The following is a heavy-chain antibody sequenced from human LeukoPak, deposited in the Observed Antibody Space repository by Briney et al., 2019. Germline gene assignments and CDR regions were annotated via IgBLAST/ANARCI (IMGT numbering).Heavy chain of an antibody. V-gene: IGHV4-59*01. CDR1: SGSISSYY. CDR2: IYHSGST. CDR3: ARRFSTSGNSYFDY. J-gene: IGHJ4*02. Sequence: SETLSLTCTVSSGSISSYYWSWIRQPPGKGLEWIGHIYHSGSTNYNPSLKSRVTISIDTSKNQFSLKLNSVTAADTAVYYCARRFSTSGNSYFDYWGQGTLVTVSS. D-gene: IGHD4-23*01.